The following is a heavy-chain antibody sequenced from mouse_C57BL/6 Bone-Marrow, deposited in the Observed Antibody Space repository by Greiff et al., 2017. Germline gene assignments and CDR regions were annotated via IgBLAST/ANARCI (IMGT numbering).Heavy chain of an antibody. CDR1: GYAFSSYW. V-gene: IGHV1-80*01. J-gene: IGHJ3*01. CDR2: IYPGDGDT. Sequence: QVQLQQSGAELVKPGASVKISCKASGYAFSSYWMNWVKQRPGKGLEWIGQIYPGDGDTNYNGKFKGKATLTADKSSSTAYMKLSSLTSEDSAVYFCARSRLGNYPFAYWGQGTLVTVSA. D-gene: IGHD2-1*01. CDR3: ARSRLGNYPFAY.